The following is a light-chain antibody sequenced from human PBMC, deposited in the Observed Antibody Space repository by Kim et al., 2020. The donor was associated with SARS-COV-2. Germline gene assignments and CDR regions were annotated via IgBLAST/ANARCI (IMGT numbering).Light chain of an antibody. Sequence: SASEGDRVTITCQASQDIKNFLNWFQQKPGKAPKLLIYQTSTLETGVPSRFSGSGSGTHFTFTINSLEAEDIGTYYCLQYDNLPYIFGQGTKLEI. J-gene: IGKJ2*01. CDR2: QTS. CDR3: LQYDNLPYI. V-gene: IGKV1-33*01. CDR1: QDIKNF.